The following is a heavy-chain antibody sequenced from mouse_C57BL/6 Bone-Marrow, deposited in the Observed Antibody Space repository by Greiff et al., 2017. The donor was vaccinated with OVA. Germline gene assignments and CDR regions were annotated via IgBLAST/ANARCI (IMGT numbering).Heavy chain of an antibody. CDR1: GYAFSSSW. CDR2: IYPGDGDT. J-gene: IGHJ4*01. CDR3: ARGVVADENYYAMDY. D-gene: IGHD1-1*01. V-gene: IGHV1-82*01. Sequence: QVQLQQPGAELVKPGASVKISCKASGYAFSSSWMNWVKQRPGKGLEWIGRIYPGDGDTNYNGKFKGKATLTADKSSSTAYMQLSSLTSEDSAVYFCARGVVADENYYAMDYWGQGTSVTVSS.